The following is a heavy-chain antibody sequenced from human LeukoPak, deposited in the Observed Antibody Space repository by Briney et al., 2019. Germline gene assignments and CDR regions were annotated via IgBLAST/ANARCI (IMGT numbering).Heavy chain of an antibody. CDR2: IRYDGSNK. Sequence: GGSLRLSCAASGFTFSSYGMHWVRQAPGKGLEWVAFIRYDGSNKYYADSVKGRFTISRDNSKNTLYLQMNSLRAEDTAVYYCAKDWAHIVVVVAATTFDAFDIWGQGTMVTVSS. J-gene: IGHJ3*02. D-gene: IGHD2-15*01. V-gene: IGHV3-30*02. CDR1: GFTFSSYG. CDR3: AKDWAHIVVVVAATTFDAFDI.